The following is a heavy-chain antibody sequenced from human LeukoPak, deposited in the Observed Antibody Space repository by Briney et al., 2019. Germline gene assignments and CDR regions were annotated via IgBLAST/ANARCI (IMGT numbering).Heavy chain of an antibody. V-gene: IGHV3-23*01. CDR1: GFTFSSYA. CDR2: ISGSGGST. Sequence: PGGSLRLSCAASGFTFSSYAMSWVRQAPGKGLEWVSAISGSGGSTYYADSVKGRFTISRDNAKNSLYLQMNSLRVEDTAVYYCARSTIGSHWYFDLWGRGTLVTVSS. D-gene: IGHD1-14*01. CDR3: ARSTIGSHWYFDL. J-gene: IGHJ2*01.